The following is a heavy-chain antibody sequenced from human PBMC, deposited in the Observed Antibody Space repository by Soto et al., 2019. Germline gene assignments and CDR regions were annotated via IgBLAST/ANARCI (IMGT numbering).Heavy chain of an antibody. V-gene: IGHV1-46*01. J-gene: IGHJ5*02. CDR1: GYTFTSYY. CDR3: ARDFYDFWSGYYPNWFDP. D-gene: IGHD3-3*01. CDR2: INPSGGST. Sequence: ASVKVSCKASGYTFTSYYMHWVRQAPGQGLEWMGIINPSGGSTSYAQKFQGRVTMTRDTSTSTVYMELSSLRSEDTAVYYCARDFYDFWSGYYPNWFDPWGQGTLVTVSS.